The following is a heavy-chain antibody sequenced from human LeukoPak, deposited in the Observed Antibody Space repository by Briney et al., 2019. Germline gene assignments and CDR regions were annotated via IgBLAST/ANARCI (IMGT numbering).Heavy chain of an antibody. J-gene: IGHJ4*02. Sequence: SETQSLTCTVSGGSISSSSYYWGWIRQPPGKGLEWIGSIYYSGSTYYNPSLKSRVTISVDTSKNQFSLKLSSVTAADTAVYYCARGRYFDWLLEYWGQGTLVTVSS. D-gene: IGHD3-9*01. CDR3: ARGRYFDWLLEY. V-gene: IGHV4-39*07. CDR2: IYYSGST. CDR1: GGSISSSSYY.